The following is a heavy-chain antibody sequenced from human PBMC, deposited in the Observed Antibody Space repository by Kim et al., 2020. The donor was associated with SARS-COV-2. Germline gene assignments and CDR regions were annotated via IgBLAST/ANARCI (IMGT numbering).Heavy chain of an antibody. V-gene: IGHV3-30*02. Sequence: SVKGRFTISRDKSKNTLYLQMNSLRAEDTAVYYCAKSYYYYDSSGYYGDYWGQGTLVTVSS. J-gene: IGHJ4*02. D-gene: IGHD3-22*01. CDR3: AKSYYYYDSSGYYGDY.